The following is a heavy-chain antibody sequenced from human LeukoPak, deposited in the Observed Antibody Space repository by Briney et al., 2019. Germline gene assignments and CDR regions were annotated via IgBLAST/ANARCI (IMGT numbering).Heavy chain of an antibody. V-gene: IGHV7-4-1*02. D-gene: IGHD2-15*01. CDR3: AIWYCSGGRCYSNARTFDY. CDR2: INTNTGNP. CDR1: GYTFTSYA. J-gene: IGHJ4*02. Sequence: GASVKVSCKASGYTFTSYAMNWVREAPGQGLERMGWINTNTGNPTYAQGLTGRFVFSLDTSVSTAYLQISSLKAEDTAVYYCAIWYCSGGRCYSNARTFDYWGQGTRVSVSS.